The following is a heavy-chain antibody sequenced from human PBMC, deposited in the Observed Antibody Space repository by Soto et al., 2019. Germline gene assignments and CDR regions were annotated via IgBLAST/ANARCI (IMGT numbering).Heavy chain of an antibody. Sequence: QVQLQQWGAGLLKPSETLSLSCAVYGGSFSGYYWSWIRQPPGKGLEWIEEINHSGSINYNPSLKRRVTISVDTTNNQFSLKLSSVTAADTAVYYCASETTSPGGYGYWGQGTLVTGSS. CDR2: INHSGSI. V-gene: IGHV4-34*01. CDR3: ASETTSPGGYGY. J-gene: IGHJ4*02. D-gene: IGHD1-1*01. CDR1: GGSFSGYY.